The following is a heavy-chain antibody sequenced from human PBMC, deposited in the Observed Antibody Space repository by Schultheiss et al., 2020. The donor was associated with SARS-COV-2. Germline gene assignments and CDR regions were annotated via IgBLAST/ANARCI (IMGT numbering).Heavy chain of an antibody. V-gene: IGHV3-30*18. D-gene: IGHD1-26*01. Sequence: GGSLRLSCAASGFTFSNAWMSWVRQAPGKGLEWMAVITYDGRSKYYADSVKGRFTISRDNAKNSLYLQMNSLRAEDTAVYYCAKDPQDVVGAGSFDYWGQGTLVTVSS. CDR3: AKDPQDVVGAGSFDY. J-gene: IGHJ4*02. CDR1: GFTFSNAW. CDR2: ITYDGRSK.